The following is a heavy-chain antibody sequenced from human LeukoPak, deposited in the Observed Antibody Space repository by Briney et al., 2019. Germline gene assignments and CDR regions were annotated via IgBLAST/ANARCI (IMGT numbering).Heavy chain of an antibody. V-gene: IGHV3-33*06. CDR2: IWYDGSDK. CDR1: GFTFSTYN. Sequence: GGSLRLSCAASGFTFSTYNMHWVRQAPGKGLEWVAVIWYDGSDKYYGDSVKGRFTISRDNSKNTLWPQMNSLRAEDTAVYYCAKDSGGGYCYLDYWGQGTLVTVSS. D-gene: IGHD2-21*02. J-gene: IGHJ4*02. CDR3: AKDSGGGYCYLDY.